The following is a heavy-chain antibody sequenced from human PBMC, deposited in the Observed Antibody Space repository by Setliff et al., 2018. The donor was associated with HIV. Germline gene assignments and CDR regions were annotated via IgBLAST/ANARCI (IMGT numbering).Heavy chain of an antibody. J-gene: IGHJ4*02. CDR3: ARDQKGYSYGYFDS. Sequence: PSETLSLTCAVYGGSFSGYSWNWIRQSPGKGLEWIGYIHYTGSTTYNPSLKSRVTMSVDTSKNQFSLRLSSVTAADTAVYYCARDQKGYSYGYFDSWGQGTLVTVSS. CDR2: IHYTGST. CDR1: GGSFSGYS. D-gene: IGHD5-18*01. V-gene: IGHV4-34*01.